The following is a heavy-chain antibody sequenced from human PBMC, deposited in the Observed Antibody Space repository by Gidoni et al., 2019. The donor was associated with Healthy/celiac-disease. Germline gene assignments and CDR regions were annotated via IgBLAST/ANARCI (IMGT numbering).Heavy chain of an antibody. D-gene: IGHD6-13*01. CDR2: INPNSGGT. V-gene: IGHV1-2*02. J-gene: IGHJ6*03. CDR3: ARVYSSSWFRHYYYMDV. Sequence: QVQLVQSGAEVKKPGASVKVSCKASGYTFTGYYMHWVRQAPGQGLEWMGWINPNSGGTNYAQKFQGRVTMTRDTSISTAYMELSRLRSDDTAVYYCARVYSSSWFRHYYYMDVWGKGTTVTVSS. CDR1: GYTFTGYY.